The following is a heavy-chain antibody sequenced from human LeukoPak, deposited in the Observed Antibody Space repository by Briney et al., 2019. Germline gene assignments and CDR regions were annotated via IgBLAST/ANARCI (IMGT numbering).Heavy chain of an antibody. D-gene: IGHD3-10*01. CDR1: GGSISSSSYY. CDR3: ATMVQGVIDY. CDR2: IYYSGST. V-gene: IGHV4-39*01. J-gene: IGHJ4*02. Sequence: SETLSLTCTVSGGSISSSSYYWGWIRQPPGKGLEWIGSIYYSGSTYYNPSLKSRVTISVDTSKNQFSLKLSSVTAADTAVYYCATMVQGVIDYWGQGTLVTVSS.